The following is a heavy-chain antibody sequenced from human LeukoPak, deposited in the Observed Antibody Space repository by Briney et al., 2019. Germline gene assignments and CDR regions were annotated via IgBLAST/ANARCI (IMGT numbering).Heavy chain of an antibody. J-gene: IGHJ4*02. Sequence: SETLSLTCTVSGGSISSYYWSWIRQPPGKGLEWIGYVYHSGGTTYNPSLKSRVTISVDMSKNQFSLKLISVTAADTAVYYCASRKLGNDYWGQGTLVTVSS. CDR2: VYHSGGT. D-gene: IGHD7-27*01. V-gene: IGHV4-59*01. CDR1: GGSISSYY. CDR3: ASRKLGNDY.